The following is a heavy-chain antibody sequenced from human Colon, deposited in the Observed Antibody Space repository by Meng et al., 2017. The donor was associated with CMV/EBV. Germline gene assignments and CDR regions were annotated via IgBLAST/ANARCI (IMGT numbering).Heavy chain of an antibody. V-gene: IGHV3-30*18. CDR2: ISYDGSRT. Sequence: ASGFAFDNYDMHWVRHAPGRGLEWVSLISYDGSRTYYIDSVKGRFTISRDNSKNTLYLQMNSLIPEDTAFYYCAKDRVGGGATTFDSWGQGTLVTVSS. CDR3: AKDRVGGGATTFDS. J-gene: IGHJ4*02. D-gene: IGHD3-16*01. CDR1: GFAFDNYD.